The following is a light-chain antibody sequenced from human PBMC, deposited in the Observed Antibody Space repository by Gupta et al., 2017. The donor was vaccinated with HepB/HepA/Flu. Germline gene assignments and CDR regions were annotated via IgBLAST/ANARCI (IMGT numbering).Light chain of an antibody. CDR2: DVN. J-gene: IGLJ2*01. CDR1: SSDVGGYNY. V-gene: IGLV2-14*01. Sequence: QSALTQPASVSGSPGQSITISCPGASSDVGGYNYVSWYQQHPGKAPKVLICDVNHRPSGVSNRFSGSKSGNTASLTISGLQAEDEADYYCSSYRSGNSVVFGGGTKLTVL. CDR3: SSYRSGNSVV.